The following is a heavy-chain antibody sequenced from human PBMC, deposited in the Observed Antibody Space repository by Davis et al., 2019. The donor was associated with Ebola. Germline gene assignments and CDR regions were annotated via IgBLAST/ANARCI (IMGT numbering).Heavy chain of an antibody. J-gene: IGHJ3*02. V-gene: IGHV4-39*01. CDR3: ARSNGYYYQRLLRTFDI. Sequence: MPSETLSLTCTVSGGSISSDRHYWGWIRRPPGKGLEWIGSLYYGGSTFYNPSLKSRVSISIDASKNQFSLKLSSVTAAETAVYYCARSNGYYYQRLLRTFDIWGQGTLVTISS. D-gene: IGHD3-22*01. CDR2: LYYGGST. CDR1: GGSISSDRHY.